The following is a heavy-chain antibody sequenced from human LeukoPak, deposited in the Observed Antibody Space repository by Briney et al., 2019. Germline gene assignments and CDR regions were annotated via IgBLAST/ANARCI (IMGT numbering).Heavy chain of an antibody. CDR3: ARALTFYYMDV. CDR2: IYTSGST. J-gene: IGHJ6*03. Sequence: SETLSLTCAVYGGSFSGYYWSWIRQPAGKGLEWIGRIYTSGSTNYNPSLKSRVTMSVDTSKNQFSLKLSSVTAADTAVYYCARALTFYYMDVWGKGTTVTISS. V-gene: IGHV4-59*10. CDR1: GGSFSGYY. D-gene: IGHD4/OR15-4a*01.